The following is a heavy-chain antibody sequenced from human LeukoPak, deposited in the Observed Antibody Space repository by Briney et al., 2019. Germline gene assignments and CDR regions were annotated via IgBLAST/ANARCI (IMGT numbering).Heavy chain of an antibody. CDR2: IYYSGST. Sequence: SETLSLTCSVSGDFISRYYWSWIRQPPGKGLEWIGYIYYSGSTNYNPSLKSRVTVSSDASKTQFSLKLSSVTAADTAVYYCARVDYDSGGSYMRFDPWGQGSLVTVSS. J-gene: IGHJ5*02. CDR3: ARVDYDSGGSYMRFDP. V-gene: IGHV4-59*13. D-gene: IGHD3-22*01. CDR1: GDFISRYY.